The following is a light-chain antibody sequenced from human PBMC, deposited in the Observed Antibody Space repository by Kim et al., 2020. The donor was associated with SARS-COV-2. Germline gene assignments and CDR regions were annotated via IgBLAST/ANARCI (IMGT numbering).Light chain of an antibody. CDR1: QSVSSN. CDR3: QQYNDGPPIT. Sequence: ETVMTQSPATLSVSPGERVTLSCRASQSVSSNLAWYQQKPGQAPWLLIYGASTRATGVPARFSGSGSGTEFTLTISSLQSEDFAVYYCQQYNDGPPITFGQGTRLEIK. J-gene: IGKJ5*01. CDR2: GAS. V-gene: IGKV3-15*01.